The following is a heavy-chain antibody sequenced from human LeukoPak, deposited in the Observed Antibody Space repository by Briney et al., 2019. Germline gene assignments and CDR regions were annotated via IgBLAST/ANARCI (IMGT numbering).Heavy chain of an antibody. CDR3: AREGSYGYNWFDP. D-gene: IGHD3-10*01. V-gene: IGHV4-39*07. Sequence: PSETLSLTCTVSGGSISSSSYYWGWIRQPPGKGLEWIGSIYYSGGTYYNPSLKSRVTISVDTSKNQFSLKLSSVTAADTAVYYCAREGSYGYNWFDPWGQGTLVTVSS. J-gene: IGHJ5*02. CDR1: GGSISSSSYY. CDR2: IYYSGGT.